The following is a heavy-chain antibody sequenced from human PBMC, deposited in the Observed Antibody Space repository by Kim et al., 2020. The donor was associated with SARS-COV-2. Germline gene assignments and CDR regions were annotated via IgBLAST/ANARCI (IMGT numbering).Heavy chain of an antibody. Sequence: GGSLRLSCVASGFTFSSYAMGWVRQAPGKGLEWVSIIYSGGSSTYYADSVKGRFTISRDNSKNTLYLQMNGLRAEDTAVYYCAKDQGSSWNSYFDYWGQG. CDR2: IYSGGSST. D-gene: IGHD6-13*01. J-gene: IGHJ4*02. CDR3: AKDQGSSWNSYFDY. V-gene: IGHV3-23*03. CDR1: GFTFSSYA.